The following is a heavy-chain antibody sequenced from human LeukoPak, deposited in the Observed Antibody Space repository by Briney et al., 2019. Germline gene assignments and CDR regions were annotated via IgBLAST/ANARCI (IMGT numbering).Heavy chain of an antibody. CDR1: GGSISSYY. V-gene: IGHV4-59*01. CDR3: ARVSSSWLGVGAFDI. Sequence: PSETLSLICSVSGGSISSYYWSWMRQPPGTGLEWIGYIYYSGSTNYNPSLTSRVTLSVETSKNQFSLKLSSVTDADTAVYYCARVSSSWLGVGAFDIWGQGTMVTVSS. CDR2: IYYSGST. J-gene: IGHJ3*02. D-gene: IGHD6-13*01.